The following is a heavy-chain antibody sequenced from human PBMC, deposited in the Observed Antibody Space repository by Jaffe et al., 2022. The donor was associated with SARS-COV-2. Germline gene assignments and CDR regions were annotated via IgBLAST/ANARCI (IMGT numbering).Heavy chain of an antibody. V-gene: IGHV4-38-2*02. CDR2: IYFDGSP. CDR3: ARGSYDINAFDI. J-gene: IGHJ3*02. Sequence: HVQLQESGPGLVKPSETLSLTCSVSGYSISDGYYWGWIRQPPGKGLEWIGSIYFDGSPYYNPSLKSRVTVSIDTSKNHFSLRLSSVAAADTAVYYCARGSYDINAFDIWGQGTMVTVSS. D-gene: IGHD3-9*01. CDR1: GYSISDGYY.